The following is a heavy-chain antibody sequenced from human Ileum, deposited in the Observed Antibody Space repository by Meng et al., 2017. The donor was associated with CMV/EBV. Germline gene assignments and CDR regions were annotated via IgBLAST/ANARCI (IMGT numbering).Heavy chain of an antibody. CDR2: IFFSGNT. CDR1: GASISSGDYY. Sequence: LQKSAPGLVKPSQTLSLSSTVAGASISSGDYYWSWIRQPPGKGLEWIGYIFFSGNTYYNPSLNNRVIISIDTPRNQFSLKVDSVTAADTAVYYCARFRIAALGNLFDPWGHGTLVTVSS. CDR3: ARFRIAALGNLFDP. D-gene: IGHD6-13*01. V-gene: IGHV4-30-4*08. J-gene: IGHJ5*02.